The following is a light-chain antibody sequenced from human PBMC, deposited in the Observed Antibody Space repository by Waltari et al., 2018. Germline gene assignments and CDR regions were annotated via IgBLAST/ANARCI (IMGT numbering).Light chain of an antibody. V-gene: IGKV4-1*01. CDR2: WAS. J-gene: IGKJ2*01. CDR3: QQYFESLGEPT. CDR1: LYRSNKSSC. Sequence: LYRSNKSSCIGWCQQKPEQPRKLPSSWASTRESGVPDLLGGSGSGTDVTHTISSLQAADVAVYDGQQYFESLGEPTFGQGTKLEIK.